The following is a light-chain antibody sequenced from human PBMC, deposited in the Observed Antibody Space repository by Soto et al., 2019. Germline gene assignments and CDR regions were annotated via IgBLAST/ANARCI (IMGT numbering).Light chain of an antibody. Sequence: EIVLTQSPATLSLSPGERATLSCRASQSVRSYLAWYQQKPGQAPSLLIYDASNRATGIPARFSGSGSGTDFTLTISSLEPEDFAVYYCQHPGDFRWTFGQGTKVDIK. J-gene: IGKJ1*01. CDR2: DAS. CDR1: QSVRSY. CDR3: QHPGDFRWT. V-gene: IGKV3-11*01.